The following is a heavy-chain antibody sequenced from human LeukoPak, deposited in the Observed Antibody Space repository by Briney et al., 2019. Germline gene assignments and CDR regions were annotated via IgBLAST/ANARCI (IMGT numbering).Heavy chain of an antibody. CDR2: ITGTGHIT. V-gene: IGHV3-23*01. D-gene: IGHD3-16*01. Sequence: GGSLRLSCAASGFTFCSYGMSWVRQAPGKGLEWVSAITGTGHITYYADSVKGRFTISRDNSKNTLYLQMNSLRAEDTALYYCARDRLGAMLFFDSWGQGTLVTVSS. J-gene: IGHJ4*02. CDR3: ARDRLGAMLFFDS. CDR1: GFTFCSYG.